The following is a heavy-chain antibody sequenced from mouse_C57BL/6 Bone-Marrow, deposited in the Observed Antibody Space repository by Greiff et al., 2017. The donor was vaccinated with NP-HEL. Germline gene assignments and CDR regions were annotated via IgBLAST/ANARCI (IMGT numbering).Heavy chain of an antibody. CDR2: IYPGSGNT. V-gene: IGHV1-76*01. CDR1: GYTFTDYY. D-gene: IGHD1-1*01. CDR3: ARDDGSSFYWYFDV. J-gene: IGHJ1*03. Sequence: VKLVESGAELVRPGASVKLSCKASGYTFTDYYINWVKQRPGQGLEWIARIYPGSGNTYYNEKFKGKATLTAEKSSSTAYMQLSSLTSEDSAVYFCARDDGSSFYWYFDVWGTGTTVTVSS.